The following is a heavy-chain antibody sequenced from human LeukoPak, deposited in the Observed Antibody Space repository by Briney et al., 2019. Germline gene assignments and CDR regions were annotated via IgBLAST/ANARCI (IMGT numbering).Heavy chain of an antibody. CDR1: GFTFSSYA. V-gene: IGHV3-23*01. CDR3: AKSPGSLLWFGELLYYFDY. D-gene: IGHD3-10*01. J-gene: IGHJ4*02. Sequence: PGGSLRLSCAASGFTFSSYAMSWVRQAPGKGLEWVSAISGSGGSTYYAGSVKGRFTISRDNSKDTLYLQMNSLRAEDTAVYYCAKSPGSLLWFGELLYYFDYWGRGTLVTVSS. CDR2: ISGSGGST.